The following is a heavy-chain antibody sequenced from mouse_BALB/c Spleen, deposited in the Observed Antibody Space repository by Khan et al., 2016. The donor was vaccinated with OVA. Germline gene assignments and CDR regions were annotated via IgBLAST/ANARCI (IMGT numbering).Heavy chain of an antibody. CDR3: SIFDYDGIDH. V-gene: IGHV3-1*02. CDR2: MHFSGRT. Sequence: EVQLQESGPDLVEPSQSLSLTCTVTGYSITSDYSWHWIRQFPGNKLEWLGYMHFSGRTNYNPSLKSRISITRDTSKNQFFLQLNSVTTEDSATYYWSIFDYDGIDHWGQGTTLTVSS. D-gene: IGHD2-4*01. CDR1: GYSITSDYS. J-gene: IGHJ2*01.